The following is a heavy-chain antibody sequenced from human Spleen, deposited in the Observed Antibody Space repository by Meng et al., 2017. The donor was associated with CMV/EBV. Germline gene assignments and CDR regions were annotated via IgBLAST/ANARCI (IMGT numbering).Heavy chain of an antibody. CDR2: ISSSSSYI. D-gene: IGHD3-3*01. CDR3: ARDEQQESYYDFWSGYYRGYYYYGMDV. Sequence: GGSLRLSCAASGFTFSSYSMNWVRQAPGKGLEWVSSISSSSSYIYYADSVKGRFTISRDNAKNSLYLQMNSLRAEDTAVYYCARDEQQESYYDFWSGYYRGYYYYGMDVWGQGTTVTVSS. CDR1: GFTFSSYS. V-gene: IGHV3-21*01. J-gene: IGHJ6*02.